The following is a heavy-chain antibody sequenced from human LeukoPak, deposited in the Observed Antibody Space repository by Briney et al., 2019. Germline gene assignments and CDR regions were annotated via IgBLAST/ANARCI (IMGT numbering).Heavy chain of an antibody. V-gene: IGHV4-59*12. CDR2: IYHSGST. D-gene: IGHD2-21*01. CDR3: ARGGPSVVVIAIPDY. Sequence: SETLSLTCTVSGGSISSYYWSWIRRPPGKGLEWIGYIYHSGSTYYNPSLKSRVTISVDRSKNQFSLKLSSVTAADTAVYYCARGGPSVVVIAIPDYWGQGTLVTVSS. J-gene: IGHJ4*02. CDR1: GGSISSYY.